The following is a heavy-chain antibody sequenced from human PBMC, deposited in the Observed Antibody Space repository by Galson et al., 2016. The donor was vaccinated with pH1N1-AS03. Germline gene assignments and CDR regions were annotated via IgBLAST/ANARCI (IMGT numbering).Heavy chain of an antibody. CDR2: INPSDGNT. D-gene: IGHD4/OR15-4a*01. Sequence: SVKVSCKASGYTFTSYYIHRVRQAPGQGREWMGIINPSDGNTNYAQRFQGRATMTRDTSTSTVYMELSSLRSDDTAVYYCARVSAGLTGYYYAMDVWGQGTTVTVSS. CDR3: ARVSAGLTGYYYAMDV. V-gene: IGHV1-46*01. J-gene: IGHJ6*02. CDR1: GYTFTSYY.